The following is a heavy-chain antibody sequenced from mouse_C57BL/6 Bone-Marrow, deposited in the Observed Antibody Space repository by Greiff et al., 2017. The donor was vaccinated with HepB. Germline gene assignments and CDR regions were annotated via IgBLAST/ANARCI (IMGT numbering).Heavy chain of an antibody. Sequence: EVMLVESGPVLVKPGASVKMSCKASGYTFTDYYMNWVKQSHGKSLEWIGVINPYNGGTSYNQKFKGKATLTVDKSSSTAYMELNSLTSEDSAVYYCARDGIYDYDPYAMDDWGQGTSVAVSS. V-gene: IGHV1-19*01. J-gene: IGHJ4*01. CDR2: INPYNGGT. D-gene: IGHD2-4*01. CDR1: GYTFTDYY. CDR3: ARDGIYDYDPYAMDD.